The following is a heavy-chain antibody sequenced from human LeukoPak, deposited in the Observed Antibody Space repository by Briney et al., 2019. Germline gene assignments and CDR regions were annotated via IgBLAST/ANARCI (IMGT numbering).Heavy chain of an antibody. CDR2: ISGSGGST. CDR3: AKCPVFDDYFDY. CDR1: GXTFSSYA. V-gene: IGHV3-23*01. D-gene: IGHD3-9*01. J-gene: IGHJ4*02. Sequence: GGSLRLSCAASGXTFSSYAMSWVRQAPGKGLEWVSAISGSGGSTYYADSVKGRFTISRDNSKNTLYLQMNSLRAEDTAVYYCAKCPVFDDYFDYWGQGTLVTVSS.